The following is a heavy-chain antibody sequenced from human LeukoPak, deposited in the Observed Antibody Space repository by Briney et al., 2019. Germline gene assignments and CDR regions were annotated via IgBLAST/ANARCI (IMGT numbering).Heavy chain of an antibody. Sequence: GASVKVSCKASGGTFSSYAISWVRQAPGQGLEWMGWISAYNGNTNYAQKLQGRVTMTTDTSTSTAYMELRSLRSDDTAVYYCARVHDYAWGSYRIDYWGQGTLVTVSS. CDR1: GGTFSSYA. V-gene: IGHV1-18*01. D-gene: IGHD3-16*02. CDR3: ARVHDYAWGSYRIDY. CDR2: ISAYNGNT. J-gene: IGHJ4*02.